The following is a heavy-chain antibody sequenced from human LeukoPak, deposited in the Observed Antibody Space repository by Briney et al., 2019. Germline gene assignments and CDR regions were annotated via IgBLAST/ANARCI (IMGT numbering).Heavy chain of an antibody. Sequence: GGSLRLSCAAAGFTFSRYAMSWVRQSPGKGLEWVSAISDSGGGTNYADSVKGRFTISRDNSKSSLYLQMNSLRAEDTAVYYCAKINKYSGSYYFDYWGQGTLVTVSS. CDR1: GFTFSRYA. CDR2: ISDSGGGT. D-gene: IGHD1-26*01. V-gene: IGHV3-23*01. J-gene: IGHJ4*02. CDR3: AKINKYSGSYYFDY.